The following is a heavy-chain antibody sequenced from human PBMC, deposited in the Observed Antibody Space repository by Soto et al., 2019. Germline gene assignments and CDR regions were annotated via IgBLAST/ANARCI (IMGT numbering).Heavy chain of an antibody. CDR3: ARVAVGATEYYYGMYV. CDR2: ISAYNGNT. V-gene: IGHV1-18*04. Sequence: SVKVACKASGYTFTSYGISWVRQAPGQGLEWMGWISAYNGNTNYAQKFQERVTITRDMSTSTAYMELSSLRSEDTAVYYCARVAVGATEYYYGMYVWGQGTTVRVSS. CDR1: GYTFTSYG. D-gene: IGHD1-26*01. J-gene: IGHJ6*02.